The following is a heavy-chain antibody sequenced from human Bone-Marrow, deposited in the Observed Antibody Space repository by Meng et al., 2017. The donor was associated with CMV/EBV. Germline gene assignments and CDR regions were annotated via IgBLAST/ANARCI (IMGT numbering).Heavy chain of an antibody. CDR2: ISTSSSYI. D-gene: IGHD3-3*01. J-gene: IGHJ4*02. Sequence: GGSLRLSCAASGFTFEDYGMSWVRQTPGKGLEWVSSISTSSSYIFYADSVKGRFTISRDNAKNSLYLQMNSLRAKDTAVYYCARVTDLEWLLYSADYWGQGTLVTVSS. CDR1: GFTFEDYG. CDR3: ARVTDLEWLLYSADY. V-gene: IGHV3-21*06.